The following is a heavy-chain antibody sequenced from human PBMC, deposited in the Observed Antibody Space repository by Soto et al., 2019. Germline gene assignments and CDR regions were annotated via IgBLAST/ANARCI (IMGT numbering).Heavy chain of an antibody. CDR2: IYWDDDK. V-gene: IGHV2-5*02. D-gene: IGHD6-19*01. CDR3: AHRSVAGTAA. CDR1: GFSFSTSGVG. Sequence: QITLKESGPTLVKRTQTLTLTCTFSGFSFSTSGVGVGWIRQPPGKALEWLALIYWDDDKRYSPSLKSRLTIYKDTSKDQVVHTMTNMDPVDTATYYCAHRSVAGTAAWGQGTLVTVSS. J-gene: IGHJ5*02.